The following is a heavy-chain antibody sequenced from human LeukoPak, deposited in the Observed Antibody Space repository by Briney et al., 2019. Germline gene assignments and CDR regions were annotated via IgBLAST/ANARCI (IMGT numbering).Heavy chain of an antibody. J-gene: IGHJ5*02. Sequence: PSETLSLTCTVSGDSISTYYWSWIRQPPGKGLEWIGCICNSGGTNYNPSLKSRVTISVDTSKNQFSLNLSSVTAADTAVYYCAKTGRPNNSGWYRWFDPRGQGTLVTVSS. D-gene: IGHD6-19*01. V-gene: IGHV4-4*09. CDR3: AKTGRPNNSGWYRWFDP. CDR2: ICNSGGT. CDR1: GDSISTYY.